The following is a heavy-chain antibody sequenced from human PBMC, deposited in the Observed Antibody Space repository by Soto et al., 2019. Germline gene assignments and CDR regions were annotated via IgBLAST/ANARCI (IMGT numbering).Heavy chain of an antibody. D-gene: IGHD1-1*01. CDR2: ISAHNGNT. V-gene: IGHV1-18*01. J-gene: IGHJ4*02. CDR3: ARGRYGDY. CDR1: GYGFTTYG. Sequence: ASVKVSCNGSGYGFTTYGITWVRQAPGQGLEWMAWISAHNGNTNYAQKLQGRVTVTRDTSTSTAYMELRSLRSDDTAVYYCARGRYGDYWGQGALVTVSS.